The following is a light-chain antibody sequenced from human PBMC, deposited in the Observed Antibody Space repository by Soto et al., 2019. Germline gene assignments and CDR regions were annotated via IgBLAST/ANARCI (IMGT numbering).Light chain of an antibody. CDR3: QSWDSSLSGVV. CDR1: SSNIGTGYD. J-gene: IGLJ3*02. CDR2: GNT. Sequence: QSVLTQPPSVSGAPGQRVTISCTGSSSNIGTGYDVHWYQQLPGTATKLLIYGNTNRPSGVPDRFSGSKSGTSASLTITGLQAEDEADYYCQSWDSSLSGVVFGGGTKLTVL. V-gene: IGLV1-40*01.